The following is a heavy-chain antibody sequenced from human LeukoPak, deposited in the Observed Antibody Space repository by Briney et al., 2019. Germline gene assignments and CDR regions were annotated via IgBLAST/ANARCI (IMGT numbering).Heavy chain of an antibody. D-gene: IGHD3-3*01. Sequence: SETLSLTCAVYGGSFSGCYWSWIRQPPGKGLEWIGEINHSGSTNYNPSLKSRVTISVDTSKNQFSLKLGSVTAADTAVYYCARGRGYDFWSGYFYYWGQGTLVTVSS. CDR1: GGSFSGCY. J-gene: IGHJ4*02. CDR3: ARGRGYDFWSGYFYY. CDR2: INHSGST. V-gene: IGHV4-34*01.